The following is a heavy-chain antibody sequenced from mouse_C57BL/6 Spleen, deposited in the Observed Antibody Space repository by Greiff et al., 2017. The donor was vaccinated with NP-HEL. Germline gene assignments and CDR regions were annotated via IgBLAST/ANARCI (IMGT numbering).Heavy chain of an antibody. CDR2: ISSGSSSI. CDR1: GFTFTDYG. D-gene: IGHD2-13*01. J-gene: IGHJ3*01. Sequence: EVQGVESGGGLVKPGGSLKLSCAASGFTFTDYGMHWVRQAPEKGLEWITYISSGSSSIYYADTVKGRFTISRDNAKNTLFLQMPSLRSEDTAIYYCARDYSFAYWGQGTLVTVSA. V-gene: IGHV5-17*01. CDR3: ARDYSFAY.